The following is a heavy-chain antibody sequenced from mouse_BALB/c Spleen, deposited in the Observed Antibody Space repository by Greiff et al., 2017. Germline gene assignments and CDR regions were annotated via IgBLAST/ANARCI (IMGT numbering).Heavy chain of an antibody. CDR3: ARGDRYDAVVAY. J-gene: IGHJ3*01. Sequence: QVQLKESGPGLVQPSQSLSITCTVSGFSLTSYGVHWVRQSPGKGLEWLGVIWSGGSTDYNAAFISRLSISKDNSKSQVFFKMNSLQANDTAIYYCARGDRYDAVVAYWGQGTLVTVSA. CDR2: IWSGGST. CDR1: GFSLTSYG. V-gene: IGHV2-2*02. D-gene: IGHD2-14*01.